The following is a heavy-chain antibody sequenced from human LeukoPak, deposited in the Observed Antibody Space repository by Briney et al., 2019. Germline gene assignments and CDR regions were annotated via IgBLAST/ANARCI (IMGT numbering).Heavy chain of an antibody. CDR1: GFTFSSYA. D-gene: IGHD4-17*01. J-gene: IGHJ4*02. Sequence: GGSLRLSCAASGFTFSSYAMSWFRQAPGKGREWVSSISYSSSYIYYADSVKGRFTISRDNAKNSLYLQMNSLRAEDTAVYYCARIAVTYTFDYWGQGTLVTVSS. V-gene: IGHV3-21*01. CDR2: ISYSSSYI. CDR3: ARIAVTYTFDY.